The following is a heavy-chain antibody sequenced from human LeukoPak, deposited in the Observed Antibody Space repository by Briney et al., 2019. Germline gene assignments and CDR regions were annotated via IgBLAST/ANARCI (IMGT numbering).Heavy chain of an antibody. Sequence: GASVKVSCKASGGTFSTYAISWVRQAPGQGLEWMGGIISIFTTADYAQKFQGRITITADTSSSTAYMELSSLTSEDTAIYYCARAERYSGYSRGLYYFDYWGQGILVTVSS. V-gene: IGHV1-69*06. D-gene: IGHD5-12*01. CDR2: IISIFTTA. J-gene: IGHJ4*02. CDR1: GGTFSTYA. CDR3: ARAERYSGYSRGLYYFDY.